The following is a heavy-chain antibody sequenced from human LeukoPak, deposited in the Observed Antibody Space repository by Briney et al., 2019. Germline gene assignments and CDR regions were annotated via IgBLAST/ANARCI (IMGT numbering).Heavy chain of an antibody. V-gene: IGHV1-18*01. J-gene: IGHJ4*02. CDR2: ISDYTGNT. Sequence: ASVKVSCKTSGYTFTSYGITWVRQAAGQGLEWMGRISDYTGNTNSAQNFQDRVTMTTDTSTSTAYMELRSLTSDDTAVYSCARGSRTTVLDYWGQGTLLTVSS. CDR3: ARGSRTTVLDY. CDR1: GYTFTSYG. D-gene: IGHD4-17*01.